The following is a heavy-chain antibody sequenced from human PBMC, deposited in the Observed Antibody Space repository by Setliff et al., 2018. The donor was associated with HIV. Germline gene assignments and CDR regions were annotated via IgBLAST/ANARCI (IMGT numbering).Heavy chain of an antibody. Sequence: PSETLSLTCAVSGVSISSSSYFWDWIRRPPGTGLDWIGSIYFSGRTYYNPSLESRVTISMDTSKNQFSLKLTSVTAADTAVYYCARHPRHYNILTGYLYYYIDFWGKGTTVTVSS. D-gene: IGHD3-9*01. V-gene: IGHV4-39*01. CDR3: ARHPRHYNILTGYLYYYIDF. J-gene: IGHJ6*03. CDR2: IYFSGRT. CDR1: GVSISSSSYF.